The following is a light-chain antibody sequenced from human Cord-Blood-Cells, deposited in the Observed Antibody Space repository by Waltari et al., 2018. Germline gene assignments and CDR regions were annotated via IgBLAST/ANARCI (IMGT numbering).Light chain of an antibody. Sequence: TLSVSPGERATLSCRASQSVSSNLAWYQQKPGQAPRLLIYGASTRATGIPARFSGSGSGTEFTLTISSLQSEDFAVYYCQQYNNWPYTFGQGTKLEIK. V-gene: IGKV3-15*01. CDR2: GAS. J-gene: IGKJ2*01. CDR3: QQYNNWPYT. CDR1: QSVSSN.